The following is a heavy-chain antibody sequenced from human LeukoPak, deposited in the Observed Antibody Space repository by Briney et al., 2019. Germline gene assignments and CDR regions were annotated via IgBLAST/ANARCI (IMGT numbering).Heavy chain of an antibody. J-gene: IGHJ5*02. D-gene: IGHD1/OR15-1a*01. CDR2: ISGSGGST. CDR1: GVTFSSYA. CDR3: AKESGATWNIDA. Sequence: GGSLRLSCAASGVTFSSYAMSWGPQAPGKGLEWGSAISGSGGSTYYADSVKGRFSISRDNSKNTLSLQMSSLRAEDTAVYYCAKESGATWNIDAWGQGTLVTVSS. V-gene: IGHV3-23*01.